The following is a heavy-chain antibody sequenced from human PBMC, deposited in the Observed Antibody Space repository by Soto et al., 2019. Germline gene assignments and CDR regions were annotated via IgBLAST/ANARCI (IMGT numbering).Heavy chain of an antibody. Sequence: VQLLESGGGLVQPGGSLRLSCAASGCTFSSYAMSWVRQAPGKGLEWVSAISGSGGSTYYADSVKGRFTISRDNSKNTLYLQMNSLRAEDTAVYYCAKVVYYDILTGYYNVAGGFDYWGQGTLVTVSS. J-gene: IGHJ4*02. V-gene: IGHV3-23*01. D-gene: IGHD3-9*01. CDR1: GCTFSSYA. CDR3: AKVVYYDILTGYYNVAGGFDY. CDR2: ISGSGGST.